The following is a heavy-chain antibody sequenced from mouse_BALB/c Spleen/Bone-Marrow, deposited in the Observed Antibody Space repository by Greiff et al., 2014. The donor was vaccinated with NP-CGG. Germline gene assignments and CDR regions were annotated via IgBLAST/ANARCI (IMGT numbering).Heavy chain of an antibody. CDR2: IYPGDGDT. V-gene: IGHV1-80*01. J-gene: IGHJ2*01. Sequence: VQLQQSGAELMRPGSSVKISCKASGYAFSSYWMNWVKQRPGQGLEWIGQIYPGDGDTNYNGNFKDKATLTTDKSSTTAYMQLSSLTSEDSAVYFCARGGRLTGYYFDYWGQGTTLTVSS. D-gene: IGHD4-1*01. CDR3: ARGGRLTGYYFDY. CDR1: GYAFSSYW.